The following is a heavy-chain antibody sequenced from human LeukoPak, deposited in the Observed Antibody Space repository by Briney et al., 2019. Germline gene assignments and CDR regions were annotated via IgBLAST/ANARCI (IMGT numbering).Heavy chain of an antibody. Sequence: PSETLSFTCTVSGGSISSYYWSWIRQPAGKGLEWIGRIYTSGSTNYNPSLNSRVAMSVDTSKNQFSLKLSSVTAEDTAVYYCAKDGAGSCGGDCYGYYFDYWGQGTLVTVSS. V-gene: IGHV4-4*07. CDR3: AKDGAGSCGGDCYGYYFDY. CDR2: IYTSGST. J-gene: IGHJ4*02. D-gene: IGHD2-21*01. CDR1: GGSISSYY.